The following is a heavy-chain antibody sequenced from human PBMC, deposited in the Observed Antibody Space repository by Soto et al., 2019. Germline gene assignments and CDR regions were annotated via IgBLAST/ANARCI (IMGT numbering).Heavy chain of an antibody. Sequence: SETLSLTCTVSTASVNSYYWSWIRQPAGKGLEWIGRLYANENTDYNPSLRSRVTISVDTKRQFSLKLSSVTAADTAVYYCARDHPNWYFDRWCRATPVPVSS. CDR2: LYANENT. CDR3: ARDHPNWYFDR. CDR1: TASVNSYY. V-gene: IGHV4-4*07. J-gene: IGHJ2*01.